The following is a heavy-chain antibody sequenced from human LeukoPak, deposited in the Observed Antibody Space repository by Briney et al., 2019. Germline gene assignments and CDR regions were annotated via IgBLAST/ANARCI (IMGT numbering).Heavy chain of an antibody. V-gene: IGHV3-7*01. CDR3: ARMHFYYYYYGMDV. J-gene: IGHJ6*02. CDR2: IKQDGSEK. Sequence: GGSLRLSCAASGFTFSSYWMSWVRQAPGKGLEWVANIKQDGSEKYYVDSVKGRFTISRDNAKNSLYLQMNSLRAEDTAVYYCARMHFYYYYYGMDVWGQGTTVTVSS. CDR1: GFTFSSYW.